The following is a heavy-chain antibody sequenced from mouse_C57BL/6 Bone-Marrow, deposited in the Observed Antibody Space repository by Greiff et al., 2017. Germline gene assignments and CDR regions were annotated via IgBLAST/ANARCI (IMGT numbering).Heavy chain of an antibody. Sequence: VQLKESGPGMVKPSQSLSLTCTVTGYSITSGYDWHWIRHFPGNKLEWMGYISYSGSTNYNPSLKSRISITHDTSKNHFFLKLNSVTTEDTATYYCARSYDYDAMDYWGQGTSVTVSS. CDR1: GYSITSGYD. D-gene: IGHD2-10*02. J-gene: IGHJ4*01. CDR3: ARSYDYDAMDY. V-gene: IGHV3-1*01. CDR2: ISYSGST.